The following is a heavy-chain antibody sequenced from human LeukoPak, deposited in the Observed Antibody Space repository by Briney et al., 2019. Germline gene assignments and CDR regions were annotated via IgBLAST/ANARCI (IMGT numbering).Heavy chain of an antibody. D-gene: IGHD3-22*01. CDR3: AKLHYYDSSGYPYDAFDI. J-gene: IGHJ3*02. CDR2: ISSGGSTI. V-gene: IGHV3-11*01. CDR1: GFTFSDYY. Sequence: GGSLRLSCAVSGFTFSDYYMSWIRQAPGKGLEWVSYISSGGSTISHADSVKGRFSISRDNAENSLYLQMNSLRAEDTAVYYCAKLHYYDSSGYPYDAFDIWGQGTMVTVSS.